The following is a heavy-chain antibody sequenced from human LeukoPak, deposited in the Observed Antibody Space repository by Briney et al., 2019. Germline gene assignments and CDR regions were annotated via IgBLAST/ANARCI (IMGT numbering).Heavy chain of an antibody. J-gene: IGHJ6*03. D-gene: IGHD5-18*01. CDR1: GGSISSSIYY. Sequence: SETLSLTCIVSGGSISSSIYYWAWIRQPPGKGLEWIGEINHSGSTNYNPSLKSRVTISVDTSKNQFSLKLSSVTAADTAVYYCASTLRYSYGTPYYMDVWGKGTTVTVSS. V-gene: IGHV4-39*07. CDR2: INHSGST. CDR3: ASTLRYSYGTPYYMDV.